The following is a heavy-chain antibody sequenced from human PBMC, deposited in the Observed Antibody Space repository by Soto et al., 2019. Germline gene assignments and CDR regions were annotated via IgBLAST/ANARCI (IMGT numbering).Heavy chain of an antibody. CDR2: IYYSGST. CDR3: ARREYSGYDFDY. Sequence: SETLSLTCTASGGSISSYYWSWIRQPPGKGLEWIGYIYYSGSTNYNPSLKSRVTISVDTSKNQFSLKLSPVTAADTAVYYCARREYSGYDFDYWGQGTLVTVSS. V-gene: IGHV4-59*08. CDR1: GGSISSYY. D-gene: IGHD5-12*01. J-gene: IGHJ4*02.